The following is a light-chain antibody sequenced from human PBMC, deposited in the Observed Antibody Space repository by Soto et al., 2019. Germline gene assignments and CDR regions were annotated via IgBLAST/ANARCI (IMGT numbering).Light chain of an antibody. J-gene: IGLJ1*01. CDR3: QTWGPGVYV. V-gene: IGLV4-69*01. Sequence: QLVLTQSPSASASLGASVKLTCTLSSGHSSYAIAWHQQQPEKGPQYLMNLNSDGSHTKGDGIPDRFSGSSSGAERYLTISSLQSEDEADYYCQTWGPGVYVFGTGTKLTVL. CDR1: SGHSSYA. CDR2: LNSDGSH.